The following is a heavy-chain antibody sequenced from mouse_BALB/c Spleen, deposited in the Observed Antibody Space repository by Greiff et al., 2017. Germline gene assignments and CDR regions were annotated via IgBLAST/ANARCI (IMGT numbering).Heavy chain of an antibody. CDR2: ISSGGSYT. Sequence: DVMLVESGGGLVKPGGSLKLSCAASGFTFSSYAMSWVRQTPEKRLEWVATISSGGSYTYYPDSVKGRFTISRDNAKNTLYLQLSSLRSEDTAMYYCARLVSYAMDYWGQGTSVTVSS. V-gene: IGHV5-9-1*01. D-gene: IGHD2-10*02. J-gene: IGHJ4*01. CDR3: ARLVSYAMDY. CDR1: GFTFSSYA.